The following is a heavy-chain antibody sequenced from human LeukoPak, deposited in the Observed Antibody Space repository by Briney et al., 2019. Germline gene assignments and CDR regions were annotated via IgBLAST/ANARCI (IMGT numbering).Heavy chain of an antibody. Sequence: SETLSLTCTVSDVSISSYYWSWIRQPPGKGLEWIGRIYPSGSTNYNPYLKSRVTMSVDKSKNQFSLKLSSVTAADTAVYYCARTSSNSWSYGMDVWGQGTRVTVSS. J-gene: IGHJ6*02. CDR2: IYPSGST. D-gene: IGHD6-13*01. V-gene: IGHV4-4*07. CDR3: ARTSSNSWSYGMDV. CDR1: DVSISSYY.